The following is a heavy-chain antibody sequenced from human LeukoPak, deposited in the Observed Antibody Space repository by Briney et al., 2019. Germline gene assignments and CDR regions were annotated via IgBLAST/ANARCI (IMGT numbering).Heavy chain of an antibody. CDR3: AKAYSSGWNGWLDP. CDR2: ISGSGGST. Sequence: GGSLRLSCANSGFTFSSYVMSWVRQAPGKGLEWVSVISGSGGSTHYADSVKGRFTISRDNSKNTLYLQMNSLRAEDTAVYYCAKAYSSGWNGWLDPWGQGTLVTVSS. CDR1: GFTFSSYV. V-gene: IGHV3-23*01. D-gene: IGHD6-19*01. J-gene: IGHJ5*02.